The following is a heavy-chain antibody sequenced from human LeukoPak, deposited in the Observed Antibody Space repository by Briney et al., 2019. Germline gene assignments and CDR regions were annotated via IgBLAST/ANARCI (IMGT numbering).Heavy chain of an antibody. Sequence: GGSLRLSCAASGFSFGTYRMNWVRQAPGKGLEWVSSISDASRNIYYADSVEGRFTVSRDNAKSSLYLQMNSLRAEDTAVYYCARTDYYYSYFAPWGQGTLLTVSS. D-gene: IGHD3-22*01. CDR2: ISDASRNI. V-gene: IGHV3-21*01. CDR1: GFSFGTYR. CDR3: ARTDYYYSYFAP. J-gene: IGHJ5*02.